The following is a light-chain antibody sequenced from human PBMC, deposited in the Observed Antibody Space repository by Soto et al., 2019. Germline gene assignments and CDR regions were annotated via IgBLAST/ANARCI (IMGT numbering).Light chain of an antibody. CDR3: QQYDGYFPT. V-gene: IGKV3-20*01. CDR1: QSVGNSY. CDR2: GTS. Sequence: VLTPSPGNLSLSPGARAALSGRASQSVGNSYLAWYQQKPGQATRVLIYGTSSRATGIPARFSGSGSGTDFTLTISRLDPEDFATYYCQQYDGYFPTFGQGTKVDIK. J-gene: IGKJ1*01.